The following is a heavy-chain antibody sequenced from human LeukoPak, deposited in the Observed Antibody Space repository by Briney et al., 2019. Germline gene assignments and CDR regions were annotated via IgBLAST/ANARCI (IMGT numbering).Heavy chain of an antibody. CDR1: GYTFTDYY. Sequence: ASVKVSCKASGYTFTDYYMHWVRQAPGQGLEWMGWINPYSGGTNYEQKFQGRVTMTRDTSISTAYMEVSRVRSDDTAMYYCARGSSTRVYYYYYMDVWGKGTTVTISS. D-gene: IGHD6-6*01. CDR2: INPYSGGT. V-gene: IGHV1-2*02. CDR3: ARGSSTRVYYYYYMDV. J-gene: IGHJ6*03.